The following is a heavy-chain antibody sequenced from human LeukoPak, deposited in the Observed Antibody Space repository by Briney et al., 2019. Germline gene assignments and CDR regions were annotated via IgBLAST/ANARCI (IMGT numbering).Heavy chain of an antibody. D-gene: IGHD3-3*01. CDR1: GFTFSSYS. CDR2: ISSSSSNI. V-gene: IGHV3-48*01. Sequence: GGSLRLSCAASGFTFSSYSMNWVRPAPGKGLEWVSYISSSSSNIYYADSVKGRFTISRDNANNSLYLQMNSLRAEDTAVYYCARYYDFWSGYWSTDYYYYMDVWGKGTTVTVSS. J-gene: IGHJ6*03. CDR3: ARYYDFWSGYWSTDYYYYMDV.